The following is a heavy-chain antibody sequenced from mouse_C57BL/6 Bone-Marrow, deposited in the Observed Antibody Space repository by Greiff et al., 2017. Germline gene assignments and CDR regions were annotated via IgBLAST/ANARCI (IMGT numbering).Heavy chain of an antibody. CDR2: IDPSDSYT. V-gene: IGHV1-69*01. D-gene: IGHD2-4*01. CDR3: ARFLYDYDVRDY. J-gene: IGHJ4*01. CDR1: GYTFTSYW. Sequence: QVQLKQPGAELVMPGASVKLSCKASGYTFTSYWMHWVKQRPGQGLEWIGEIDPSDSYTNYNQKFKGKSTLTVDKSSSTAYMQLSSLTSEDSAVYYCARFLYDYDVRDYWGQGTSVTVSS.